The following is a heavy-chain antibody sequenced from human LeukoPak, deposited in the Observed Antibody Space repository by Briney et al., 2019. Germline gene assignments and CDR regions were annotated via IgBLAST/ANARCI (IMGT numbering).Heavy chain of an antibody. CDR3: AKDRSTTWSFDY. D-gene: IGHD6-13*01. CDR2: ISDDGSRK. CDR1: GFTFSNYG. V-gene: IGHV3-30*18. Sequence: GRSLRLSCAASGFTFSNYGMYWVRQAPGTGLEWVSFISDDGSRKYYVDSVKGRFTISRDNSKNTLYLQMSSLRVEDTAVYYCAKDRSTTWSFDYWGQGTLVSVSS. J-gene: IGHJ4*02.